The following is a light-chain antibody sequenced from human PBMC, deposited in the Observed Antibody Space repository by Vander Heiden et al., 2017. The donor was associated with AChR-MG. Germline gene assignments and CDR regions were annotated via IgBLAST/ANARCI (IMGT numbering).Light chain of an antibody. J-gene: IGKJ1*01. Sequence: EIQMTQSPSTLSASVGARVTIPCRASDSVSIWLDWYQQKPGRAPKLLISKASRLEGGVPSRFSGGGSGTEFTLTSTGLQPDDCATYYCQQDYSQGTFGQGTKVQIK. V-gene: IGKV1-5*03. CDR2: KAS. CDR1: DSVSIW. CDR3: QQDYSQGT.